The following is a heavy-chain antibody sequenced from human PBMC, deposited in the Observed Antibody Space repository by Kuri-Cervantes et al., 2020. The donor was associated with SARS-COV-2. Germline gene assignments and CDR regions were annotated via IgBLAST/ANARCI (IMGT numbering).Heavy chain of an antibody. CDR3: ARDRRVGASRPTHFDY. D-gene: IGHD1-26*01. CDR2: ISSSSSYI. CDR1: GFTFSSYS. V-gene: IGHV3-21*01. J-gene: IGHJ4*02. Sequence: GGSLRLSCAASGFTFSSYSMNWVRQAPGKGLEWVLSISSSSSYIYYADSVKGRFTISRDNAKNSLYLQMNSLRAEDTAVYYCARDRRVGASRPTHFDYWGQGTLVTVSS.